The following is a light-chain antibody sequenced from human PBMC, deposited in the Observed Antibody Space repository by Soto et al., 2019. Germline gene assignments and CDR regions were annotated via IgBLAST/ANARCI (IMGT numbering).Light chain of an antibody. CDR2: EVV. Sequence: SALTQPPSASGTPGQSVTISCTGTKNDIGVYDFVSWYQHHPGKAPRLIIYEVVQRPSGVPDRFSGSKSGNTASLTVSGLPAADEADYFCKSYAGSNTYVFGSGTKLTVL. CDR1: KNDIGVYDF. V-gene: IGLV2-8*01. J-gene: IGLJ1*01. CDR3: KSYAGSNTYV.